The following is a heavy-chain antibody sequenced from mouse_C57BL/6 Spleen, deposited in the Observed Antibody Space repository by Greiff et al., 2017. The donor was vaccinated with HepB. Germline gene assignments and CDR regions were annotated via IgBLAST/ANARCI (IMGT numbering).Heavy chain of an antibody. J-gene: IGHJ4*01. D-gene: IGHD4-1*01. CDR1: GYTFTDYY. CDR2: IYPGSGNT. Sequence: QVQLQQSGAELVRPGASVKLSCKASGYTFTDYYINWVKQRPGQGLEWIARIYPGSGNTYYNEKFKGKATLTAEKSSSTAYMQLSSLTSEDSAVYFCARLETGTRAMDYWGQGTSVTVSS. CDR3: ARLETGTRAMDY. V-gene: IGHV1-76*01.